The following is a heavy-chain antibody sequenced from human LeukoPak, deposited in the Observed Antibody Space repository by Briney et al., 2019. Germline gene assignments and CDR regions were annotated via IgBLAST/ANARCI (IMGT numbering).Heavy chain of an antibody. J-gene: IGHJ3*02. CDR2: INHSGST. CDR1: GGSFSGYY. D-gene: IGHD2-2*01. Sequence: PSETLSLTCAVYGGSFSGYYWSWIRQPPGKGLEWIGEINHSGSTNYNPSLKSRVTISVDTSKNQFFLKLSSVTAADTAVYYCARESPLSCSSTSCYGLGAFDIWGQGTMVTVSS. CDR3: ARESPLSCSSTSCYGLGAFDI. V-gene: IGHV4-34*01.